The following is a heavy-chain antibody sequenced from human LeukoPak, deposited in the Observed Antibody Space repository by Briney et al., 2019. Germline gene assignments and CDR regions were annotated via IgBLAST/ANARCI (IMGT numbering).Heavy chain of an antibody. J-gene: IGHJ4*02. V-gene: IGHV4-34*01. Sequence: SETLSLTCAVYGGSFSGYYWSWIRQPPGKGLEWIGEINHSGSTNYNPSLKSRVTISVDTSKNQFSLKLSSVTAADMAGYYCARAARRYCSGGSCYPYFDYWGQGTLVTVSS. CDR3: ARAARRYCSGGSCYPYFDY. D-gene: IGHD2-15*01. CDR2: INHSGST. CDR1: GGSFSGYY.